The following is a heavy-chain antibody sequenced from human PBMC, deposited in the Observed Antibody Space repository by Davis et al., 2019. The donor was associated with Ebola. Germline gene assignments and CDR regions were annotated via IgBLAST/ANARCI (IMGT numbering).Heavy chain of an antibody. Sequence: GGSLRLSCVASGFVFTNYEMHWVRQAPGKGLEWVSSISSSSSYIYYADSVKGRFTISRDNAKNSLYLQMNSLRAEDTAVYYCASQLARYSSSGMDVWGQGTTVTVSS. CDR1: GFVFTNYE. CDR3: ASQLARYSSSGMDV. J-gene: IGHJ6*02. D-gene: IGHD6-13*01. V-gene: IGHV3-21*01. CDR2: ISSSSSYI.